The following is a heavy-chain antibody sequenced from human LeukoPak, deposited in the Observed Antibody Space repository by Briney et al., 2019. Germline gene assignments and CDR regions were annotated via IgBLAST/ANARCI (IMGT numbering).Heavy chain of an antibody. Sequence: SETLSLTCTVSGCSISSGYYWGWIRQPPGKGLEWIGSIYHSGSTYYNPSLKSRVTISVDTSKNQFSLKLSSVTAADTAVYYCARDLITNKLREVRYFDYWGQGTLVTVSS. CDR1: GCSISSGYY. CDR2: IYHSGST. V-gene: IGHV4-38-2*02. D-gene: IGHD3-16*01. J-gene: IGHJ4*02. CDR3: ARDLITNKLREVRYFDY.